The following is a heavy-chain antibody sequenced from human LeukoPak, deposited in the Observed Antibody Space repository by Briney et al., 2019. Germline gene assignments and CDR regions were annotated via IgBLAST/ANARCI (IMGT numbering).Heavy chain of an antibody. D-gene: IGHD4-17*01. Sequence: GASVKVSCKASGYTFTSYGISWVRQAPGQGLEWMGWISAYNGNTNYAQKLQGRVTMTTDTSTSTAYMELRSLRSDDTAVYYCAAEGNDYGDYYFDYWGQGTLVTVSS. CDR1: GYTFTSYG. CDR3: AAEGNDYGDYYFDY. J-gene: IGHJ4*02. CDR2: ISAYNGNT. V-gene: IGHV1-18*01.